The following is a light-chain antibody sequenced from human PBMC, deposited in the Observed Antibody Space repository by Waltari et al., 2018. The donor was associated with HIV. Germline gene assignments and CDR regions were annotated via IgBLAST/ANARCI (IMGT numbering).Light chain of an antibody. CDR3: WSYAGSTPYVL. CDR2: EGT. Sequence: QSALTKPASVSGSPGQSITISCTGTSSDLGSHNLVSWYQQHPGKAPYLIIYEGTKRPSGISNRFSGSKSGNTASLTISGLQADDEADYFCWSYAGSTPYVLLGGGTKLTVL. V-gene: IGLV2-23*01. CDR1: SSDLGSHNL. J-gene: IGLJ2*01.